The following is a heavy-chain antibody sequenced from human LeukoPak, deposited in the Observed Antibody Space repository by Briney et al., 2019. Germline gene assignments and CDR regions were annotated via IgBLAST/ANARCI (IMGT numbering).Heavy chain of an antibody. Sequence: PGGSLRLSCAASGFTFTTYGLHWVRQAPGKGLEWVAAIASNGGSEYCRFTISRDNSKNTLFLQMNSLRPDDTAVYYCAKRGHYSINWYHYFDYWGQGTLVTVSS. CDR3: AKRGHYSINWYHYFDY. V-gene: IGHV3-30*18. D-gene: IGHD6-13*01. CDR2: IASNGGSE. J-gene: IGHJ4*02. CDR1: GFTFTTYG.